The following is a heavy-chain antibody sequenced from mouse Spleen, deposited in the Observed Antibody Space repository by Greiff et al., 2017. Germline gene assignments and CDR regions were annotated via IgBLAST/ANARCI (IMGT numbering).Heavy chain of an antibody. J-gene: IGHJ4*01. CDR2: IYPGSGNT. V-gene: IGHV1-66*01. CDR1: GYSFTSYY. Sequence: QVQLKESGPELVKPGASVKISCKASGYSFTSYYIHWVKQRPGQGLEWIGWIYPGSGNTKYNEKFKGKATLTADTSSSTAYMQLSSLTSEDSAVYYCADGSPYAMDYWGQGTSVTVSS. CDR3: ADGSPYAMDY. D-gene: IGHD1-1*02.